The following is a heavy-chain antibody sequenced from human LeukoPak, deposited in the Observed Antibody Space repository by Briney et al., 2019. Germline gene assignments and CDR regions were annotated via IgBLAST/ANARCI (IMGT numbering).Heavy chain of an antibody. V-gene: IGHV3-72*01. CDR3: ARDYYDSSGYYPGVFEL. D-gene: IGHD3-22*01. Sequence: PGGSLRLSCAASGFTFSDHYMDWVRQAPGKGLEWVGRTRNKANSYTTEYAASVKGRFTISRDDSKNSLYLQMNSLKTEDTAVYYCARDYYDSSGYYPGVFELWGRGTLVTVSS. J-gene: IGHJ2*01. CDR1: GFTFSDHY. CDR2: TRNKANSYTT.